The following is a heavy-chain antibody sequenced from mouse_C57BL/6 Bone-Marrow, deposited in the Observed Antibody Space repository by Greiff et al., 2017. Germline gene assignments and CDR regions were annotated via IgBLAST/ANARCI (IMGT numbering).Heavy chain of an antibody. Sequence: EVQLVESGGGLVQPGGSLKLSCAASGIAFSRYWMSWVRRAPGKGLEWIGEINPDSSTINYAPSLKDKFIISRDNAKNTLYLQMSKVRAEDTALYYCARQRGGYYPQAMGYWGQGTSVTVSS. V-gene: IGHV4-1*01. CDR1: GIAFSRYW. D-gene: IGHD2-3*01. J-gene: IGHJ4*01. CDR2: INPDSSTI. CDR3: ARQRGGYYPQAMGY.